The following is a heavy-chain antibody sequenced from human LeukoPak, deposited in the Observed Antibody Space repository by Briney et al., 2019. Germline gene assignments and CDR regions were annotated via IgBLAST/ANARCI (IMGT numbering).Heavy chain of an antibody. V-gene: IGHV3-7*03. CDR3: ASGGYCSGGSCYHNY. Sequence: GGSLRLSCAASGFTFSSYWMSWVRQAPGKGLEWVANIKQDGSEKYYVDSVKGRFTISRDNAKNSLYLQMNSLRAEDTAVYYCASGGYCSGGSCYHNYWGQGTLVTVSS. D-gene: IGHD2-15*01. J-gene: IGHJ4*02. CDR2: IKQDGSEK. CDR1: GFTFSSYW.